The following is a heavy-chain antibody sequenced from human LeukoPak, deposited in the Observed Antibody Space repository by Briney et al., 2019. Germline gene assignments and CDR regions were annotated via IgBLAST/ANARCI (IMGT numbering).Heavy chain of an antibody. Sequence: GGSLRLSCAASGFTFSSYGMHWVRQAPDKGLEWVAVISYDGSNKYYADSVKGRFTISRDNSKNTLYLQMNSLRAEDTAVYYCAKDLVAEWELYYWGQGTLVTVSS. CDR1: GFTFSSYG. D-gene: IGHD1-26*01. J-gene: IGHJ4*02. V-gene: IGHV3-30*18. CDR2: ISYDGSNK. CDR3: AKDLVAEWELYY.